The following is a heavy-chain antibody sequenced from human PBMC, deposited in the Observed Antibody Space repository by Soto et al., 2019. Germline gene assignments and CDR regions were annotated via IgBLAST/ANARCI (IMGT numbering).Heavy chain of an antibody. Sequence: GGSLKIHCKGSGYSFTRNWIDWVRQMPGKGLEWMGIIYPGDSNIKYSPSFQGQVSISADKSINAAYLQWSSLKTSDTAIYYCSRLHDSPYYYYGFDVWGQGTTVTVSS. V-gene: IGHV5-51*01. CDR2: IYPGDSNI. D-gene: IGHD5-18*01. CDR3: SRLHDSPYYYYGFDV. J-gene: IGHJ6*02. CDR1: GYSFTRNW.